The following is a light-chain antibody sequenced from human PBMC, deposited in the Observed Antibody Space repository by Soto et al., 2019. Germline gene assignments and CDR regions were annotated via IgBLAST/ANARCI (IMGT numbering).Light chain of an antibody. CDR1: ALAKQY. Sequence: SYELTQPPSVSVSPGQTARITCSGDALAKQYAYWYQQKPGQAPVMVIYKDTERPSGIPERFSGSSSGTTVTLTISGVQADDEADYYCQSAVSSGSYVVFGGGTKLTVL. CDR3: QSAVSSGSYVV. CDR2: KDT. V-gene: IGLV3-25*03. J-gene: IGLJ2*01.